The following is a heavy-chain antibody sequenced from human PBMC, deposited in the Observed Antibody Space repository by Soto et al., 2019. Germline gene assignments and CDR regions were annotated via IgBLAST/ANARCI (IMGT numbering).Heavy chain of an antibody. Sequence: QPGGSLRLSCAASGFTFSSYDMHWVRQATGKGLEWVSAIGTAGDTYYPGSVKGRFTISRENAENSSYLQMNSLRAGDTAVYYCARDRRITMVRGRGKGYYYGMDVWRQGTTVTVSS. D-gene: IGHD3-10*01. CDR1: GFTFSSYD. CDR3: ARDRRITMVRGRGKGYYYGMDV. J-gene: IGHJ6*02. CDR2: IGTAGDT. V-gene: IGHV3-13*01.